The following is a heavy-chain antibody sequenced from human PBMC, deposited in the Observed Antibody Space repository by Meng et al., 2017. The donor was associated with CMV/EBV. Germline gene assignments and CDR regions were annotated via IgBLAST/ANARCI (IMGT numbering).Heavy chain of an antibody. CDR1: GFTFSSYS. Sequence: GGSLRLSCAASGFTFSSYSMNWVRQAPGKGLEWVSSISSSSSYIYYADSVKGRFTISRDNAKNSLYLQMNSLRAKDTAVYYCARYCSSTSCYRFDPWGQGTLVTVSS. J-gene: IGHJ5*02. CDR2: ISSSSSYI. V-gene: IGHV3-21*01. CDR3: ARYCSSTSCYRFDP. D-gene: IGHD2-2*02.